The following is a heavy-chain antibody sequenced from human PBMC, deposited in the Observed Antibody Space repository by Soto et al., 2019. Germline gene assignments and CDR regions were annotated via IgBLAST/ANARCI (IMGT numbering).Heavy chain of an antibody. D-gene: IGHD2-8*01. Sequence: QVQLVQSGAEVKKPGASVKVSCKASGYTFTSYGISWVRQAPGQGLEWMGWISAYDGNTNYAQKLQGRVTMTTDTPTSTAKMDLRSRRSDDTAVYYWASHTPQWPNGSAPGGKEPLVPVSS. J-gene: IGHJ5*02. CDR1: GYTFTSYG. V-gene: IGHV1-18*01. CDR3: ASHTPQWPNGSAP. CDR2: ISAYDGNT.